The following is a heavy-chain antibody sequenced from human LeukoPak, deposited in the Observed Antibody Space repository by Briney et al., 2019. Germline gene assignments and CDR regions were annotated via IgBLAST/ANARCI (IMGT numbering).Heavy chain of an antibody. CDR2: ISAYNGNK. CDR1: GYTFTSYG. CDR3: ARDTPRYCSSTSCYAFDI. V-gene: IGHV1-18*04. J-gene: IGHJ3*02. D-gene: IGHD2-2*01. Sequence: GASVEVSCKASGYTFTSYGISWVRQAPGQGLEWMGWISAYNGNKNYAQKLQGRVTMTTDTSTSTAYMELRSLRSDDTAVYYCARDTPRYCSSTSCYAFDIWGQGTMVTVSS.